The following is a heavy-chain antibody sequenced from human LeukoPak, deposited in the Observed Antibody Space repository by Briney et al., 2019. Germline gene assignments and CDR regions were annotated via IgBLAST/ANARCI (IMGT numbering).Heavy chain of an antibody. V-gene: IGHV3-7*01. CDR3: VRDLAGPPQEAFDI. Sequence: ESGGSLRLSCAASGFTFSSYWMSWVRQAPGKGLEWVANIKQDGSEKYYVDSVKGRFTISRDNAQNSLYLQMNSLRAEDTAVYYCVRDLAGPPQEAFDIWGQGTVVTVSS. CDR2: IKQDGSEK. CDR1: GFTFSSYW. J-gene: IGHJ3*02.